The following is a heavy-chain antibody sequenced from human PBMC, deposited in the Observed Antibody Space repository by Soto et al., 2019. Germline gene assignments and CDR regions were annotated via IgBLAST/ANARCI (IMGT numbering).Heavy chain of an antibody. J-gene: IGHJ6*02. CDR1: EYTFTNYW. Sequence: GESLKISCKTSEYTFTNYWIGWVRQMPGKGLEWMGIIYPGDSDTKYNPSFQGQVTISADKSITTTYLQWSSLKASDTAIYYCAASIFYYGMDVWGQGTTVTVSS. V-gene: IGHV5-51*01. CDR3: AASIFYYGMDV. CDR2: IYPGDSDT.